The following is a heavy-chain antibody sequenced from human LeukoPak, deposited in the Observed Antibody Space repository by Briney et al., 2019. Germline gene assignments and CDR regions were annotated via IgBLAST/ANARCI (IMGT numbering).Heavy chain of an antibody. J-gene: IGHJ4*02. V-gene: IGHV3-23*01. CDR2: ISGSGGST. CDR3: ANEGGPPFHY. D-gene: IGHD2-15*01. Sequence: PGGSLRLSCAASGLIFRNYGMHWVRQAPGKGLEWVSAISGSGGSTYYADSVKGRFTISRDNSKNTLYLQMNSLRAEDTAVYYCANEGGPPFHYWGQGTLVTVSS. CDR1: GLIFRNYG.